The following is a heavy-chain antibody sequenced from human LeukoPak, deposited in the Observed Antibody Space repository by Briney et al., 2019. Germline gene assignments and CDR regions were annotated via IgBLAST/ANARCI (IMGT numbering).Heavy chain of an antibody. CDR2: ISGNGVST. J-gene: IGHJ4*02. V-gene: IGHV3-23*01. CDR1: GFTFSSYA. Sequence: PGGSLRLSCATSGFTFSSYAMSWVRQAPGKGLEWVSAISGNGVSTYYADSVRGRFIISRDNSKNTLYLQMNSLRAEDTAVYYCAKAPLSYDSSGPFDYWGQGTLVTVSS. D-gene: IGHD3-22*01. CDR3: AKAPLSYDSSGPFDY.